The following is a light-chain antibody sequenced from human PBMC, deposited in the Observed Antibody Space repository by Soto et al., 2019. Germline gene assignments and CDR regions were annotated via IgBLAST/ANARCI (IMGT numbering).Light chain of an antibody. CDR3: TSYTRTRNLL. J-gene: IGLJ2*01. CDR1: SSDVGAYNY. CDR2: EVS. Sequence: QPVLTQPASVSGSPGQSITISCTGTSSDVGAYNYVSWYQHHPGRAPKLIIFEVSHRPSGVSDRFSGSKSGNTAPLTISGLQTEDEADYYCTSYTRTRNLLFGGGTKLTVL. V-gene: IGLV2-14*01.